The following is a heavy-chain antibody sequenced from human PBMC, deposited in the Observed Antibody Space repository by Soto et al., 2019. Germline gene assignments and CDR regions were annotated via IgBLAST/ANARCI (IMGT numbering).Heavy chain of an antibody. CDR1: GGTFSSYT. Sequence: QVQLVQSGAEVKKPGSSVKVSCKASGGTFSSYTISWVRQAPGQGLEWMGRIIPILGIANYAQKFQGRVTINADKSARTAYMELSSLRSEDTAVYYCERERGIAVAPDRGYYFDYWGQGNLVTVSS. J-gene: IGHJ4*02. V-gene: IGHV1-69*08. CDR3: ERERGIAVAPDRGYYFDY. CDR2: IIPILGIA. D-gene: IGHD6-19*01.